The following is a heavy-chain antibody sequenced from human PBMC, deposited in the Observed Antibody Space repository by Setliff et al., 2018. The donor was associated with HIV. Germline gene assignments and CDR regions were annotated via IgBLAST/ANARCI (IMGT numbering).Heavy chain of an antibody. Sequence: SETLSLTCTVSGGSISSSSYYWGWIRQPPGKGLEWIGSIYYSGSTYYNPSLKSRVTISVDTSKNQFSLKLSSVTAADTAVYYCARDRGHDYGFSREYYFDYWGRGTLVTVSS. CDR2: IYYSGST. J-gene: IGHJ4*02. CDR3: ARDRGHDYGFSREYYFDY. CDR1: GGSISSSSYY. D-gene: IGHD4-17*01. V-gene: IGHV4-39*07.